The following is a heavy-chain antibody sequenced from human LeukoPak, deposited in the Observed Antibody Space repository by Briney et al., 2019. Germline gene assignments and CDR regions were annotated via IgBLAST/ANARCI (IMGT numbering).Heavy chain of an antibody. CDR1: GYTLTELS. Sequence: GASVKVSCKVSGYTLTELSMHWVRQVPGKGLEWMGGFDPEDGETIYAQKFQGRVTMTEDTSTDTAYMELSSLRSEDTAVYYCATGGWGYYDSSGYSIWGQGTMVTVSS. CDR3: ATGGWGYYDSSGYSI. J-gene: IGHJ3*02. CDR2: FDPEDGET. D-gene: IGHD3-22*01. V-gene: IGHV1-24*01.